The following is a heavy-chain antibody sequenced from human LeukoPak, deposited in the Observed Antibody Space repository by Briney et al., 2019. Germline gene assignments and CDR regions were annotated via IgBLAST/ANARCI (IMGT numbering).Heavy chain of an antibody. V-gene: IGHV3-53*01. Sequence: GGSLRLSCAASGFTVSDNYMSWVRQAPGKGLEWVSVIYSDGGTFYSDSVKGRFTISRDNSKNTLYVQMNSLRDEDTALYYCAKDQRWESPHYLDSWGQGTLVIVSS. CDR1: GFTVSDNY. J-gene: IGHJ4*02. CDR3: AKDQRWESPHYLDS. D-gene: IGHD1-26*01. CDR2: IYSDGGT.